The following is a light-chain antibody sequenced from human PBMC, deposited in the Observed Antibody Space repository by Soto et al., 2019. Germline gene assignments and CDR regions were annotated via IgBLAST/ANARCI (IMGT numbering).Light chain of an antibody. J-gene: IGKJ1*01. CDR2: YAS. CDR1: QSISSW. CDR3: QQYNRSTLT. V-gene: IGKV1-5*01. Sequence: DIQMTQSPSTLSASVGDRVTITCRASQSISSWLAWYQQKPGKAPKLLIYYASILAIGVPTRFSGSGSGTVYTPTISSMQPVDFSAYYCQQYNRSTLTFGQGTKVEI.